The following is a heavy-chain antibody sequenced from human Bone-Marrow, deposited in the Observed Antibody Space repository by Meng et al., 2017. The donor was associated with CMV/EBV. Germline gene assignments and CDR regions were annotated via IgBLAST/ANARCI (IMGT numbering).Heavy chain of an antibody. CDR3: ARDSPPYGSGSYYSPAHYGMDV. J-gene: IGHJ6*02. D-gene: IGHD3-10*01. CDR2: IYHSGST. CDR1: GYSISSGYY. Sequence: GSLRLSCTVSGYSISSGYYWGWIRQPPGKGLEWIGSIYHSGSTYYNPSLKSRVTISVDTSKNQFSLKLSSVTAADTAVYYCARDSPPYGSGSYYSPAHYGMDVWGQGTTVTVSS. V-gene: IGHV4-38-2*02.